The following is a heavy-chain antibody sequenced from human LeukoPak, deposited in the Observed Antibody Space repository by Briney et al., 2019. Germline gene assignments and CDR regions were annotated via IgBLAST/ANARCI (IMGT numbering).Heavy chain of an antibody. Sequence: PGGSLRLSCAASGFTFSSYSMNWVRQAPGKGLEWVSSISSSSSYIYYADSVKGRFTISRDNAKNSLFLQMNSLGAEDTAVYYCARDVAPYYYDSSGYYNAFDIWGQGTMVTVSS. CDR2: ISSSSSYI. V-gene: IGHV3-21*01. J-gene: IGHJ3*02. CDR3: ARDVAPYYYDSSGYYNAFDI. CDR1: GFTFSSYS. D-gene: IGHD3-22*01.